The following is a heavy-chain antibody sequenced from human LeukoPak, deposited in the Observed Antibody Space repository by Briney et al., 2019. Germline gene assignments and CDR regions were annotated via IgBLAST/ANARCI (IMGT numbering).Heavy chain of an antibody. CDR2: FSGSGGST. D-gene: IGHD2-2*02. CDR3: AKAYCSSTSCYRVGY. J-gene: IGHJ4*02. V-gene: IGHV3-23*01. CDR1: GFTFSSYA. Sequence: PGGSLRLSCAASGFTFSSYAMSWVRQAPGKGLEWVSAFSGSGGSTYYADSVKGRFTISRDNSKNTLYLQMNSLRAEDTAVYYCAKAYCSSTSCYRVGYWGQGTLVTVSS.